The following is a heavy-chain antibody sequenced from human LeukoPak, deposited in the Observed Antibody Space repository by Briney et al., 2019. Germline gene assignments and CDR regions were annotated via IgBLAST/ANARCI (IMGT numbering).Heavy chain of an antibody. D-gene: IGHD6-19*01. Sequence: SETLSLTCAVYGGSFSGYYWSWIRQPPGKGLEWIGEINHSGSTNYNPSLKCRVTISVDTSKNQFSLKLSSVTAADTAVYYCARKGSDIAVAGTTKDWFDPWGQGTLVTVSS. CDR1: GGSFSGYY. CDR2: INHSGST. J-gene: IGHJ5*02. CDR3: ARKGSDIAVAGTTKDWFDP. V-gene: IGHV4-34*01.